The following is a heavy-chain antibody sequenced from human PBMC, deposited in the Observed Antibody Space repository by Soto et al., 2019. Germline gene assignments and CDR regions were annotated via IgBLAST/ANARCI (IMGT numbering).Heavy chain of an antibody. V-gene: IGHV3-21*01. CDR1: GLAFNNYG. J-gene: IGHJ4*02. D-gene: IGHD2-2*01. CDR2: ISKSDYT. CDR3: AREDSIIIPAVSDF. Sequence: GGSLRLYCTVSGLAFNNYGINWVRQAPGKGLEGVSSISKSDYTYYSDSVKGRFTISRDNAKNSVSLQVNTLRVEDKAVYYCAREDSIIIPAVSDFWGQGTLVTVSS.